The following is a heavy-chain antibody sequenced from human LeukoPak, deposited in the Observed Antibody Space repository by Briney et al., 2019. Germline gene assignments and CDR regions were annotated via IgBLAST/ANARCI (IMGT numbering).Heavy chain of an antibody. Sequence: ASVKVSCXASGYTFRNYGINWVRQAHGQGLEWMGWISAYNGNTNYAQNVQGRVTMTTDTSTSTVYMELRSLRSDDTAVYYCARVGDYYYESSGYCDFWGQGTLVTVSS. D-gene: IGHD3-22*01. CDR2: ISAYNGNT. V-gene: IGHV1-18*01. CDR1: GYTFRNYG. CDR3: ARVGDYYYESSGYCDF. J-gene: IGHJ4*02.